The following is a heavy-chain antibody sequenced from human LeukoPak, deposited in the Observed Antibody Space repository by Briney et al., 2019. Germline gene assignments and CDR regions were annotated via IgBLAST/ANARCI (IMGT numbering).Heavy chain of an antibody. CDR2: MNPNSGNT. J-gene: IGHJ5*02. D-gene: IGHD3-9*01. CDR1: GYTFTSYD. Sequence: ASVTVSCKASGYTFTSYDINWVRQATGQGLEWMGWMNPNSGNTGYAQKMQGRVTITRNTSISTAYIGLSSLRSEDTAVYYCARAGKYYDILTGFSSMGFDPWGQGTLVTVSS. CDR3: ARAGKYYDILTGFSSMGFDP. V-gene: IGHV1-8*03.